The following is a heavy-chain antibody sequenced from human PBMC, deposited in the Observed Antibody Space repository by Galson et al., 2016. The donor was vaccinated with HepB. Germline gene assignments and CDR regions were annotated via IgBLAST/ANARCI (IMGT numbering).Heavy chain of an antibody. V-gene: IGHV3-23*01. CDR3: ARLGYRSTWFDY. J-gene: IGHJ5*01. D-gene: IGHD6-13*01. CDR2: VSGTGNNA. CDR1: GFTLNTYA. Sequence: SLRLSCAASGFTLNTYAMSWVRQTPGKGLEWVATVSGTGNNAWYADSVKGRFTISGDNSKNTLSLQMSSLRADDTAVYFCARLGYRSTWFDYWGQGALVTVSS.